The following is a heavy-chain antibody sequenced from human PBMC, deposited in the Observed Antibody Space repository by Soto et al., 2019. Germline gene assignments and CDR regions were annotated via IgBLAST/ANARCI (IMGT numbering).Heavy chain of an antibody. D-gene: IGHD3-3*01. CDR2: ISGSGGST. V-gene: IGHV3-23*01. J-gene: IGHJ4*02. CDR1: GFTFSSYA. Sequence: QPGGSLRLSCAASGFTFSSYAMSWVRQAPGKGLEWVSAISGSGGSTYYADSVKGRFTISRDNSKNTLYLQMNSLRAEDTAVYYCAKSPGILEWPSWYYFDYWGQGTLVTVSS. CDR3: AKSPGILEWPSWYYFDY.